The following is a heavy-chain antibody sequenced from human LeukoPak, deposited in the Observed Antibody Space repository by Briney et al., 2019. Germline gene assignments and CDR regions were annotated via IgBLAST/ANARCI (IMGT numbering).Heavy chain of an antibody. CDR1: GFTFSSSA. Sequence: TGGSLRLSCAVSGFTFSSSAMSWVRQTPSKGLEWLSSITGDGVTTYYADSVKGRFTISRDNSKNILFLQMNSLRAEDSASYFCAKERRRVDTSMIRSYFFDSWGQGTPVTVSS. J-gene: IGHJ4*02. D-gene: IGHD3-16*01. CDR3: AKERRRVDTSMIRSYFFDS. CDR2: ITGDGVTT. V-gene: IGHV3-23*01.